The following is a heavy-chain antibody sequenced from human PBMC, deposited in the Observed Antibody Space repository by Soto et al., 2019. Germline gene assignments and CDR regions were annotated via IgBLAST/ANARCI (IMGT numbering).Heavy chain of an antibody. Sequence: QVQLQQWGAGLLKPSETLSLTCAVYGGSFSGYYWSWIRQPPGKGLEWIGEINHSGSTNYNPSLKLRVNISVDTSKNQFSLKLSSVTAADTAVYYCARKSGYSSSWYPNWGQGTLVTVSS. D-gene: IGHD6-13*01. CDR1: GGSFSGYY. V-gene: IGHV4-34*01. J-gene: IGHJ4*02. CDR3: ARKSGYSSSWYPN. CDR2: INHSGST.